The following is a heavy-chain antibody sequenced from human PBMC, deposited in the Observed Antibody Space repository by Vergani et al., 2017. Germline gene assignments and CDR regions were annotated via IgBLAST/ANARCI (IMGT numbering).Heavy chain of an antibody. CDR1: GGSINSHTYY. D-gene: IGHD2-15*01. J-gene: IGHJ4*02. Sequence: QVQLQESGPGLVKPSQTLSLTCTVSGGSINSHTYYWSWIRQPAGKGLEWIGRIHTSGSTNYNPSLKSRVTMSEDTSKNQFSLNLTSVTAADTPVYFCARGSCIGGSVYKPLFEYWLQGILVT. CDR2: IHTSGST. CDR3: ARGSCIGGSVYKPLFEY. V-gene: IGHV4-61*02.